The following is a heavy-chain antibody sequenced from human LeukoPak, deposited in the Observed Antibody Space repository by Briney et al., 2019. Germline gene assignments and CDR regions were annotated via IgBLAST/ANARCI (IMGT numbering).Heavy chain of an antibody. V-gene: IGHV6-1*01. CDR3: ARGGGILTYAFDI. Sequence: SQTLSLTCAISGDSVSSNSAAWTWIRQSPSRGLEWLGRTYYRSKWYNDYAVSVKSRITVNPDTSKNQFSLKLSSVTAADTAVYYCARGGGILTYAFDIWGQGTMVTVSS. CDR2: TYYRSKWYN. J-gene: IGHJ3*02. D-gene: IGHD2/OR15-2a*01. CDR1: GDSVSSNSAA.